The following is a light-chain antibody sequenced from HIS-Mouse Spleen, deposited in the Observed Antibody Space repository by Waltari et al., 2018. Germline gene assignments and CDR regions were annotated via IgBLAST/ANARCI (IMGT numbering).Light chain of an antibody. CDR3: QPLNSYPPT. V-gene: IGKV1-9*01. Sequence: IQLTQSPSFLAASVGDRVTIPCRASQDISSYLAWYQQKPGKAPKLLIYAASTLQSGVPSRFSGSGSGTEFTLTISSLQPEDFATYYCQPLNSYPPTFGQGTKVEIK. CDR1: QDISSY. CDR2: AAS. J-gene: IGKJ1*01.